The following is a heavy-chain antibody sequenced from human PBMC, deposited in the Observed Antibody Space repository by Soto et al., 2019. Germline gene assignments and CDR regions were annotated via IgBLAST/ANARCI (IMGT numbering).Heavy chain of an antibody. V-gene: IGHV1-69*01. CDR3: ASEVVGATFDY. CDR1: GGTFSSYA. J-gene: IGHJ4*02. CDR2: IIPIFGTA. Sequence: QVQLVQSGAEVKKPGSSVKVSCKASGGTFSSYAISWVRQAPGQGLEWMGGIIPIFGTANYAQKFQGTVTITADESTSTAYRELSSLRSKDTAEYYWASEVVGATFDYWGQGTLVTVSS. D-gene: IGHD1-26*01.